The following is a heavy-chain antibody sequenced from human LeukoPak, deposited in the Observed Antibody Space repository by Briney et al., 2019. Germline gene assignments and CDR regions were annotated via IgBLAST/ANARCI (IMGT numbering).Heavy chain of an antibody. CDR3: TTYGSGRKFDY. Sequence: PGGSLRLSCAASGFSFSDAWMSWVRQTPGKGLEWVGRIESKTDGETTDYAAPVKGRFTISRDDSTNTLYLQMNSLKSEDTAVYYCTTYGSGRKFDYWGQGILVTVSS. V-gene: IGHV3-15*04. J-gene: IGHJ4*02. CDR2: IESKTDGETT. D-gene: IGHD3-10*01. CDR1: GFSFSDAW.